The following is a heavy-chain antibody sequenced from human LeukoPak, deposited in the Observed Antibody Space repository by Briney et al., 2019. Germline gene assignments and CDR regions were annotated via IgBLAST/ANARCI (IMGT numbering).Heavy chain of an antibody. V-gene: IGHV3-21*01. Sequence: PGGSLRLSCAASGFTFSSYSMNWVRQAPGKGLEWVSSISSSSSYIYYADSVKGRFTISRDNAKNSLYLQMNSLRAEDTAVYYCGRGRKYYDILTGPPRSGAFDIWGQGTMVTVSS. D-gene: IGHD3-9*01. CDR1: GFTFSSYS. CDR3: GRGRKYYDILTGPPRSGAFDI. CDR2: ISSSSSYI. J-gene: IGHJ3*02.